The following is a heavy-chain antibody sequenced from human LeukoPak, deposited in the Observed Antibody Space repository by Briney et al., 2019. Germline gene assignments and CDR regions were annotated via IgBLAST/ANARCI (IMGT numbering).Heavy chain of an antibody. J-gene: IGHJ4*02. CDR2: ISDGGST. D-gene: IGHD3-10*01. V-gene: IGHV3-53*01. Sequence: GGSLRLSCAASGFTISSNYMNWVRHAPGKGLDWVSVISDGGSTYYADSVRGRFTISRDNSKNTLFLQMNSLRVEDTAVYYCARGVFNWGQGTLVTVSS. CDR1: GFTISSNY. CDR3: ARGVFN.